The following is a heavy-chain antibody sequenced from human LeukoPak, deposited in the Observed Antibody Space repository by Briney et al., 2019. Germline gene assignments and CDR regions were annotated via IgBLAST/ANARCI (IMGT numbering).Heavy chain of an antibody. CDR1: GGSISSYY. Sequence: KSSETLSLTCTVSGGSISSYYWSWIRQPPGKGLEWIGYIYYSGSTNYNPSLKSRVTISVDTSKNQFSLKLSSVTAADTAVYYCARVADFNYYYYMDVWGRGTTVTVSS. D-gene: IGHD3-3*01. V-gene: IGHV4-59*01. CDR3: ARVADFNYYYYMDV. CDR2: IYYSGST. J-gene: IGHJ6*03.